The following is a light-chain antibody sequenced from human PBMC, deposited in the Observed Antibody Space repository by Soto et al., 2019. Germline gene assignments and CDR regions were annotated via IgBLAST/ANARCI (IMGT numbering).Light chain of an antibody. J-gene: IGKJ1*01. CDR3: QQYNSYWWT. CDR2: KTS. Sequence: DIQMTQSPSTLSASVGDRVTITCRASQSVSRYLAWYQQKPGKAPKLLIYKTSTLESGVPLRFSGSGSGTEFTLTISGLQPDDFATYYCQQYNSYWWTFGQGTKVDIK. V-gene: IGKV1-5*03. CDR1: QSVSRY.